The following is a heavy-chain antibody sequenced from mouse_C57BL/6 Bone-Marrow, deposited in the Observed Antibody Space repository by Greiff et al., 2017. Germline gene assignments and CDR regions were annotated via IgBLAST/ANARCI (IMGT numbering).Heavy chain of an antibody. D-gene: IGHD1-1*01. CDR2: IDPSDSYT. V-gene: IGHV1-69*01. CDR3: ARSLYYYGSSWYFDV. Sequence: VQLQQPGAELVMPGASVKLSCKASGYTFTSYWMHWVKQRPGQGLEWIGEIDPSDSYTNYNQKFKGKSTLTVDKSSSTAYMQLISLTSEDSAVYYCARSLYYYGSSWYFDVWGTGTTVTVSS. CDR1: GYTFTSYW. J-gene: IGHJ1*03.